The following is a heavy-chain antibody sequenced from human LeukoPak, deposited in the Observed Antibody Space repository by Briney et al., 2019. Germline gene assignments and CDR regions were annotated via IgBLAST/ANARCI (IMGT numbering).Heavy chain of an antibody. CDR3: AKAPRNYYDSSPLDY. J-gene: IGHJ4*02. CDR1: GFTFSSYA. Sequence: GGSLRLSCAASGFTFSSYAMSWVRQAPGKGLEWVSAISGSGGSTYYADSVKGRFTISRDNSKNTLYLQMNSLRAEDTAVYYCAKAPRNYYDSSPLDYWGQGTLVTVSS. D-gene: IGHD3-22*01. V-gene: IGHV3-23*01. CDR2: ISGSGGST.